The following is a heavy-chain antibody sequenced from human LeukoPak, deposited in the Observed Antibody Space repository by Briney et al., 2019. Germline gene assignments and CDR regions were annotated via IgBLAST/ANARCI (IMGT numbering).Heavy chain of an antibody. D-gene: IGHD3-16*01. CDR3: AKEFGGYGDHLFDY. Sequence: PGGSLRLSCAASGFTFNTYGMNWFRQAPGRGLEWISYINSVGGTTFYADSVKGRFTISRDNSKNTLYLQMNSLRAEDTAVYYCAKEFGGYGDHLFDYWGQGTLVTVSS. J-gene: IGHJ4*02. CDR1: GFTFNTYG. V-gene: IGHV3-23*01. CDR2: INSVGGTT.